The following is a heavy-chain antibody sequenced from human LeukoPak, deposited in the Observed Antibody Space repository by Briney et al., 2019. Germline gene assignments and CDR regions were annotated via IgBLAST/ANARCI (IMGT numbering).Heavy chain of an antibody. CDR2: IKQDGSEK. J-gene: IGHJ4*02. CDR1: GFTFSSYW. CDR3: ARDRRPVGWFGELPKTTYFDY. D-gene: IGHD3-10*01. V-gene: IGHV3-7*01. Sequence: HPGGSLRLSCAASGFTFSSYWMSWVRQAPGKGLEWVANIKQDGSEKYYVDSVKGRFNISRDNAKNSLYLQMNSLRAEDTAVYYCARDRRPVGWFGELPKTTYFDYWGQGTLVTVSS.